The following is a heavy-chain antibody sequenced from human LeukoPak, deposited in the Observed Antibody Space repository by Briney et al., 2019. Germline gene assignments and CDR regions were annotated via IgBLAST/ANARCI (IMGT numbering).Heavy chain of an antibody. J-gene: IGHJ6*02. CDR1: GFTFSSYS. D-gene: IGHD4-17*01. V-gene: IGHV3-21*04. CDR2: ISSSSSYI. CDR3: AKSVATGRYYYYGMDV. Sequence: GGSLRLSCAASGFTFSSYSMNWVRQAPGKGLEWVSSISSSSSYIYYADSVKGRFTISRDNAKNSLYLQMNSLRAEDTALYYCAKSVATGRYYYYGMDVWGQGTTVTVSS.